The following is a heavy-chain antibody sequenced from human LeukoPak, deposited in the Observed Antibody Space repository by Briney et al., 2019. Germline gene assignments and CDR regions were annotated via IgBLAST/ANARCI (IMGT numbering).Heavy chain of an antibody. J-gene: IGHJ4*02. V-gene: IGHV4-61*02. CDR3: AREPPGY. Sequence: SQTLSLTCTVSGGSVTSGNYYWNWIRQPAGKGLEWIGRIYTNGGASYNPSLKSRVTISIDPSKNQFSLKLSSVTAADTAVYYCAREPPGYWGQGILVTVSS. CDR2: IYTNGGA. CDR1: GGSVTSGNYY.